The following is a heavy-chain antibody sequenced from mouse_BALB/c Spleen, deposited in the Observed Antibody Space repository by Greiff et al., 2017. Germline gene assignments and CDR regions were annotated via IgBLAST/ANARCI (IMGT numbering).Heavy chain of an antibody. CDR3: TLRRDAMDY. J-gene: IGHJ4*01. D-gene: IGHD2-12*01. CDR1: GFTFSSYW. CDR2: IRLKSDNYAT. V-gene: IGHV6-3*01. Sequence: EVKLQESGGGLVQPGGSMKLSCVASGFTFSSYWMSWVRQSPEKGLEWVAEIRLKSDNYATHYAESVKGKFTISRDDSKSRLYLQMNSLRAEDTGIYYCTLRRDAMDYWGQGTSVTVSS.